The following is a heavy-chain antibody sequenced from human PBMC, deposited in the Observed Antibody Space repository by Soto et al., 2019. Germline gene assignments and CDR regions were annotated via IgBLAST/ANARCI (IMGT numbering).Heavy chain of an antibody. CDR3: ATNTGSSEHRGYYYYGMDV. J-gene: IGHJ6*02. Sequence: VKVSCKASGYTFTGYYMHWVRQAPGQGLEWMGWINPNSGGTNYAQKFQGWVTMTRDTSISTAYMELSRLRSDDTAVYYCATNTGSSEHRGYYYYGMDVWGQGTTVTVSS. CDR1: GYTFTGYY. D-gene: IGHD3-10*01. V-gene: IGHV1-2*04. CDR2: INPNSGGT.